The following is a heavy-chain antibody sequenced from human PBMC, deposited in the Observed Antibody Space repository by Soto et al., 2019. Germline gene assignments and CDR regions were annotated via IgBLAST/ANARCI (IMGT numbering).Heavy chain of an antibody. D-gene: IGHD3-9*01. Sequence: QVQLQQWGAGPLRPLETLSLTCGVSGGSFSGYYWAWIRQSPGKWLEWIGEINDRGSINYNPSLNSRVSISVDPSKNHYSLNLRSVTAADTAVYYCARESHDILTGPPWVWYFDLWGRGTLVTVSS. V-gene: IGHV4-34*01. CDR2: INDRGSI. CDR1: GGSFSGYY. J-gene: IGHJ2*01. CDR3: ARESHDILTGPPWVWYFDL.